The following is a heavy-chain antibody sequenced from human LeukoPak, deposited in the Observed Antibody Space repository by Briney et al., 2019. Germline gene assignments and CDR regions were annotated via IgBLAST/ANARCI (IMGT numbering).Heavy chain of an antibody. J-gene: IGHJ4*02. CDR1: GYTFTTSA. Sequence: ASVKVSCKSSGYTFTTSAMHWVRQAPGRSLEWMGWINAGTGDTKYSQRFQGRVTFTRDTSASTAYMALSSLRFEDTAVYFCARDHSLGSYPDYWGQGTLVTVSS. CDR3: ARDHSLGSYPDY. CDR2: INAGTGDT. V-gene: IGHV1-3*01. D-gene: IGHD3-16*02.